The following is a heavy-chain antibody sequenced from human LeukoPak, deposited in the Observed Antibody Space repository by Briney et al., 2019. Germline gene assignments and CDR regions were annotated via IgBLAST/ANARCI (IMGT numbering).Heavy chain of an antibody. V-gene: IGHV1-2*02. Sequence: ASVKVSCKASGYIFIGYYVHWVRQAPGQGLEWMGWINPNSGGTYFAQKFQGRVTMTRDTSISTAYMELSRLRSEDTAVYYCARELRHDDIWGQGTMVTVSS. CDR2: INPNSGGT. D-gene: IGHD2-15*01. CDR3: ARELRHDDI. J-gene: IGHJ3*02. CDR1: GYIFIGYY.